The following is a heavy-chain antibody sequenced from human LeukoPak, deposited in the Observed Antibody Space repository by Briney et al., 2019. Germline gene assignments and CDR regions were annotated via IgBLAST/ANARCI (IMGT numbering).Heavy chain of an antibody. CDR2: ISAYNGNT. D-gene: IGHD4-4*01. J-gene: IGHJ6*02. V-gene: IGHV1-18*01. CDR3: ATGVYSNYGIRYYYYGMDV. Sequence: ASVKVSCKASGYTFTSYGISWVRQAPGQGLEWMGWISAYNGNTNYAQKLQGRVTMTTDTSTSTAYMELRSLRSDDTAVYYCATGVYSNYGIRYYYYGMDVWGQGTTVTVSS. CDR1: GYTFTSYG.